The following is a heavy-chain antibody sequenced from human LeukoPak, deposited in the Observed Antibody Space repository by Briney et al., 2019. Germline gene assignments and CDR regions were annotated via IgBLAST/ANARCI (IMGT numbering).Heavy chain of an antibody. CDR2: IYHSGST. CDR3: ARVRSRLELPGYYFDY. D-gene: IGHD1-7*01. CDR1: GGSISSSNW. V-gene: IGHV4-4*02. Sequence: PSGTLSLTCAVSGGSISSSNWWSWVRQPPGKGLEWIGEIYHSGSTNYNPSLKSRVTISVDTSKNQFSLKLSSVTAADTAVYYCARVRSRLELPGYYFDYWGQGTLVTVSS. J-gene: IGHJ4*02.